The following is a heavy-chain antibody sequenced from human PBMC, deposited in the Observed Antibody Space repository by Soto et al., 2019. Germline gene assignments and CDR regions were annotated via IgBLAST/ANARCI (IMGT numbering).Heavy chain of an antibody. J-gene: IGHJ6*02. D-gene: IGHD2-21*02. CDR2: IIPILGIA. V-gene: IGHV1-69*02. CDR3: ARVGVTDYYCMDV. Sequence: QVQLVQSGAEVKKPGSSVKVSCKASGGTFSSYTISWVRQAPGQGLEWMGRIIPILGIANYAQKFQGRVTXTXDXSTSTAYMELVSLRSEDTAVYYCARVGVTDYYCMDVWGQGTTVTVSS. CDR1: GGTFSSYT.